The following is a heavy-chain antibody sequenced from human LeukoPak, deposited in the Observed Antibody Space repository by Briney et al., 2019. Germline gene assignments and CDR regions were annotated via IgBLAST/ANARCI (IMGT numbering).Heavy chain of an antibody. V-gene: IGHV1-69*13. CDR3: ARNYDTQNYYYYYMDV. D-gene: IGHD3-22*01. J-gene: IGHJ6*03. Sequence: SVKVSCKASGGTFSSYAISWVRQAPGQGLEWMGGIIPIFGTANYAQKFQGRVTITADESTSTAYMELSSLRSEDTAVYYCARNYDTQNYYYYYMDVWGKGTTVTISS. CDR2: IIPIFGTA. CDR1: GGTFSSYA.